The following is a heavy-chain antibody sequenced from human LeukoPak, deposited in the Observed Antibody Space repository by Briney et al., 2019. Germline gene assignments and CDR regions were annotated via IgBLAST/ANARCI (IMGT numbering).Heavy chain of an antibody. D-gene: IGHD3-10*01. J-gene: IGHJ2*01. CDR1: GGSFSGYY. CDR2: INHSGST. Sequence: SETLSLTCAVYGGSFSGYYWSWIRQPPGKGLEWIGEINHSGSTNYNPSLKSRVTISVDTSKNQFSLKLSSVTAADTAVYYCARGSEFSRYFDLWGRGTLVTVSS. CDR3: ARGSEFSRYFDL. V-gene: IGHV4-34*01.